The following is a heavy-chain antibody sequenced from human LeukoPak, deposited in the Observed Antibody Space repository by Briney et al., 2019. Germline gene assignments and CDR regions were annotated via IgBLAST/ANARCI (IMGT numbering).Heavy chain of an antibody. V-gene: IGHV4-59*11. Sequence: PSETLSLTCTVSGGSISSHYWSWIRQPPGKGLEWIGYIYYSGSTNYNPSLKSRVTISVDTSKNQFSLKLSSVTAADTAVYYCAGTNYYDSSGYRYYYYYYYMDVWGKGTTVTVSS. J-gene: IGHJ6*03. CDR2: IYYSGST. CDR1: GGSISSHY. CDR3: AGTNYYDSSGYRYYYYYYYMDV. D-gene: IGHD3-22*01.